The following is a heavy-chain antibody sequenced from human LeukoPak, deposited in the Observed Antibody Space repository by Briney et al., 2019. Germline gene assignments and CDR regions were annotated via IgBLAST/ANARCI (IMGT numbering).Heavy chain of an antibody. Sequence: GGSLRLSCAASGFTFSSYGMHWVRQAPGKGLEWVAVIWYDGSNRYYADSVKGRFTISRDSSKNTVYLQMNSLRVEDTAVYYCAKDQRMGITGTFDYWGQGTLVTVSS. CDR3: AKDQRMGITGTFDY. V-gene: IGHV3-33*06. CDR1: GFTFSSYG. D-gene: IGHD1-7*01. J-gene: IGHJ4*02. CDR2: IWYDGSNR.